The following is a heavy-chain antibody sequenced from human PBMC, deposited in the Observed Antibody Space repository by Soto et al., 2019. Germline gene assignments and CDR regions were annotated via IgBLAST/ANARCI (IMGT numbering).Heavy chain of an antibody. CDR2: IKQDGSEK. CDR3: ARGVISGTYYFDY. V-gene: IGHV3-7*01. Sequence: PGGSLRLSCAASGFSFSSYWMSWVRQAPGKGLEWVANIKQDGSEKYYVDSVRGRFTISRDGAENSLYLQMNSLRAEDTAVYYCARGVISGTYYFDYWGQGTLVTVS. J-gene: IGHJ4*02. CDR1: GFSFSSYW. D-gene: IGHD1-20*01.